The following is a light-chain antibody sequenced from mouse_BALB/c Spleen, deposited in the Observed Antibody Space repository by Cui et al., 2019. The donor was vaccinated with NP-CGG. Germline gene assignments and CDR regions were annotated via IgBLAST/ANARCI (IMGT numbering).Light chain of an antibody. V-gene: IGLV1*01. CDR1: TGAGTTNNY. CDR3: ALWYSNHWI. CDR2: GTN. J-gene: IGLJ1*01. Sequence: QAVVTHASALTTSSGETVTLTCRSSTGAGTTNNYANWVQEKPDHLFTGLIGGTNNRVPGVAARFSGSLIGDKAALTITGAQTEDEAIYFCALWYSNHWIFGGGTKLTVL.